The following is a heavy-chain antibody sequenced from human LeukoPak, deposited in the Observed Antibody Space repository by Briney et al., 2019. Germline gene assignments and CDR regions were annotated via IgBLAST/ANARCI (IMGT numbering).Heavy chain of an antibody. V-gene: IGHV1-2*02. D-gene: IGHD5-12*01. CDR2: INPNSGGT. CDR3: ARVLVATVGGLLFDY. CDR1: GYTFTGYY. Sequence: ASVKVSCKASGYTFTGYYMHWVRQAPGQGLEWMGWINPNSGGTNYAQKFRGRVTMTRDTSISTAYMELSRLRSDDTAVYYCARVLVATVGGLLFDYWGQGTLVTVSS. J-gene: IGHJ4*02.